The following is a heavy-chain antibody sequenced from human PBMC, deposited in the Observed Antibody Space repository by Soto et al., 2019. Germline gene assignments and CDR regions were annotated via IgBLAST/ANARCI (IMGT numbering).Heavy chain of an antibody. CDR1: GGSISSSSYY. CDR2: IYYSGGT. Sequence: SETLSLTCTVTGGSISSSSYYWGWIRQPPGKGLEWIGSIYYSGGTYYNPSLKSRVTISVDTSKNQFSVKLRSVTAADTAVYYCATRDFGRGSNYYGSGSYYNDAFDIWGQGTMVTVSS. J-gene: IGHJ3*02. CDR3: ATRDFGRGSNYYGSGSYYNDAFDI. V-gene: IGHV4-39*01. D-gene: IGHD3-10*01.